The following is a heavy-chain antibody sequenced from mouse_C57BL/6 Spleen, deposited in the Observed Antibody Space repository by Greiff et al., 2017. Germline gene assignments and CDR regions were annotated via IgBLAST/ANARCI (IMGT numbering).Heavy chain of an antibody. CDR2: INPNNGGT. Sequence: VQLQQSGPELVKPGASVKISCKASGYTFTDYYMNWVKQSHGKSLEWIGDINPNNGGTSYNQKFKGKATLTVDKSSSTAYMELRSLTSEDSAVYYWARAEDYFDYWGRGTTLTVSS. CDR3: ARAEDYFDY. V-gene: IGHV1-26*01. J-gene: IGHJ2*01. CDR1: GYTFTDYY.